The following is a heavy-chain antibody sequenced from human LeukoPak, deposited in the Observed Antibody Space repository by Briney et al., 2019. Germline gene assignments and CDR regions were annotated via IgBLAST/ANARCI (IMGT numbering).Heavy chain of an antibody. J-gene: IGHJ6*02. Sequence: SVKVSCKASGGTFSSYAISWVRQAPGQGLEWMGRIIPILGIANYAQKLQGRVTITADKSTSTAYMELSSLRSEDTAVYYCARAGYFDWLLSPYGMDVWGQGTTVTVSS. V-gene: IGHV1-69*04. CDR3: ARAGYFDWLLSPYGMDV. D-gene: IGHD3-9*01. CDR2: IIPILGIA. CDR1: GGTFSSYA.